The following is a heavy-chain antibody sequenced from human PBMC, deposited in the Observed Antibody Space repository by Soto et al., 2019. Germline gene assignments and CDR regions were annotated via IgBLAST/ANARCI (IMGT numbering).Heavy chain of an antibody. CDR3: ARDYYYDSRSSSVNWFDP. CDR1: GGTFSSYA. D-gene: IGHD3-22*01. CDR2: IIPIFGTA. J-gene: IGHJ5*02. Sequence: SVKVSCKASGGTFSSYAISWVRQAPGQGLEWMGGIIPIFGTANYAQKFQGRVTITADKSTSTAYMELSSLRSEDTAVYYCARDYYYDSRSSSVNWFDPWGQGTLVTVSS. V-gene: IGHV1-69*06.